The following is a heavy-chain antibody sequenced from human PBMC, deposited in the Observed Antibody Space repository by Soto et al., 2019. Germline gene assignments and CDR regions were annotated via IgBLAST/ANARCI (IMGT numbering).Heavy chain of an antibody. Sequence: PGGSLRLSCAASGFTFDDYAMHWVRQAPGKGLEWVAVIWYDGSTEYYAESVKGRFTISRDNSKNTVYLQMNSLRAEDTAEYYCARAGYCRSPNCYGRPYFDCWGQGALVTVSS. V-gene: IGHV3-33*08. D-gene: IGHD2-2*01. J-gene: IGHJ4*02. CDR1: GFTFDDYA. CDR3: ARAGYCRSPNCYGRPYFDC. CDR2: IWYDGSTE.